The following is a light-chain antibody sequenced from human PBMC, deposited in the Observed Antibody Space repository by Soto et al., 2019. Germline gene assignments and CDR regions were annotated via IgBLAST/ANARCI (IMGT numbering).Light chain of an antibody. CDR2: GAS. Sequence: EIVLTQSPGTLSLSPGERATLSCRASQSVTSNYLAWYQQQPGQAPRLLIYGASSRATGIPDRFSGSGSGTDFTLTISRLEPEDFAVYYCQHYGSSPGYTFGQGTKLEIK. V-gene: IGKV3-20*01. CDR3: QHYGSSPGYT. CDR1: QSVTSNY. J-gene: IGKJ2*01.